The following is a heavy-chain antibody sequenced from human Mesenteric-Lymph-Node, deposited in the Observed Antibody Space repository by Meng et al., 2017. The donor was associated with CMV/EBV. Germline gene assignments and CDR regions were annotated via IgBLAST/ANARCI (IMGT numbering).Heavy chain of an antibody. CDR3: ARDQSGGFGEFLMGGYDS. CDR1: GFIFSDYS. V-gene: IGHV3-48*04. CDR2: IRESSGTI. Sequence: GESLKISCEVSGFIFSDYSMRWVRQAPGKGLEWISYIRESSGTIHYAGSVKGRFTISRDNVKSSLYLQVNSLRAEDTAVYYCARDQSGGFGEFLMGGYDSWGQGTLVTVSS. D-gene: IGHD3-10*01. J-gene: IGHJ4*02.